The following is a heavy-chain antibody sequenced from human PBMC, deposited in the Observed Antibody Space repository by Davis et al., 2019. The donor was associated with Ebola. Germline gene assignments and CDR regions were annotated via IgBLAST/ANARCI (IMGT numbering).Heavy chain of an antibody. CDR2: ISSDGSST. J-gene: IGHJ4*02. Sequence: HTGGSLRLSCAASGFTFRNYWMHWVRHAPGKGLVWVSRISSDGSSTSYADSVKGRFTISRDNAKNTLYLQMNSLRAEDTAVYYCARAWGGSSWYGDVDYWGQGTLVTVSS. V-gene: IGHV3-74*01. D-gene: IGHD6-13*01. CDR1: GFTFRNYW. CDR3: ARAWGGSSWYGDVDY.